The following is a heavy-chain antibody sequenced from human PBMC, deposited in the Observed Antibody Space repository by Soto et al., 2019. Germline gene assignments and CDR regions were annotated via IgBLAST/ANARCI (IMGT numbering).Heavy chain of an antibody. Sequence: GGSLRLSCAASGFTFSSYGMHWVRQAPGKGLEWVAVIWYDGSNKYYADSVKGRFTISRDNSKNTLYLQMNSLRAEDTAVYYCARGSGWYTKQDFQHWGQGTLVTVSS. CDR2: IWYDGSNK. J-gene: IGHJ1*01. V-gene: IGHV3-33*01. D-gene: IGHD6-19*01. CDR3: ARGSGWYTKQDFQH. CDR1: GFTFSSYG.